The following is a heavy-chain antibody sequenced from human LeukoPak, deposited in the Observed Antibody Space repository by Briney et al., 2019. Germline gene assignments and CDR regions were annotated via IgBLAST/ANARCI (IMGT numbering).Heavy chain of an antibody. CDR3: ARGRRAYYGMDV. CDR2: TYHRSKWYY. Sequence: PSQTLSLTCAISGDSVSSNSAAWNWIRQSPSRGLEWLGRTYHRSKWYYDFAVSVTSRITINPDTSKNQFSLQLNSVTPEDTAVYYCARGRRAYYGMDVWGQGTTVTVSS. J-gene: IGHJ6*02. V-gene: IGHV6-1*01. CDR1: GDSVSSNSAA.